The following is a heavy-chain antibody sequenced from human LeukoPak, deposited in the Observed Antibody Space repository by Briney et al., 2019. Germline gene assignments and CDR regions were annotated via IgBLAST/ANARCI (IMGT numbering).Heavy chain of an antibody. Sequence: PGGSLRLSCAASGFTFSSYGMHWVRQAPGKGLEWVANIKQDGSEKYYVDSVKGRFTISRDNAKNSLYLQMNSLRAEDTAVYYCARKGGATTYGYYYYYMDVWGKGTTVTISS. D-gene: IGHD1-26*01. J-gene: IGHJ6*03. V-gene: IGHV3-7*01. CDR2: IKQDGSEK. CDR1: GFTFSSYG. CDR3: ARKGGATTYGYYYYYMDV.